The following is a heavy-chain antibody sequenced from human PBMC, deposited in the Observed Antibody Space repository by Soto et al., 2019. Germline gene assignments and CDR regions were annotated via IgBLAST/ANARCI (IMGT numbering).Heavy chain of an antibody. J-gene: IGHJ4*02. CDR3: AKSYRPAYCGGDCYYPFDY. CDR1: GFTFSSYW. V-gene: IGHV3-7*01. CDR2: VKYDGSQT. D-gene: IGHD2-21*02. Sequence: GGSLRLSCADSGFTFSSYWMSWVRQAPGKGLEWVANVKYDGSQTYYVGSVKGRFTISRDNSKNTLYLQMNSLRAEDTAVYYCAKSYRPAYCGGDCYYPFDYWGQGTLVTVSS.